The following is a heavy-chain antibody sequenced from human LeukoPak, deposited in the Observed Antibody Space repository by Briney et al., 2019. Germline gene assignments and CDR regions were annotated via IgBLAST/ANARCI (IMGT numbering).Heavy chain of an antibody. CDR3: ARGKDIVVVPALFDP. Sequence: VASVKVSCKASGYTFTSYGISWVRQAPGQGLEWMGWISAYNGNTNYAQKLQGRVTMTTDTSTSTAYMELRSLRSDDTAVYYCARGKDIVVVPALFDPWGQGTLVTVSS. J-gene: IGHJ5*02. D-gene: IGHD2-2*01. CDR1: GYTFTSYG. CDR2: ISAYNGNT. V-gene: IGHV1-18*01.